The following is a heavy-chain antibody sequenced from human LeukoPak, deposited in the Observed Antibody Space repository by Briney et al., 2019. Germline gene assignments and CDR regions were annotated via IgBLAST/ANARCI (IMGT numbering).Heavy chain of an antibody. D-gene: IGHD5-18*01. V-gene: IGHV1-2*02. J-gene: IGHJ4*02. Sequence: ASVKVSCKASGYTFTGYYMHWVRQAPGQGLEWMGWLNPNSGGTNYAQKFQGRVTMTRDTSISTAYMELSGLRSDDTAVYYCARGPRGYSYGLLIAYDYWGQGTLVTVSS. CDR2: LNPNSGGT. CDR3: ARGPRGYSYGLLIAYDY. CDR1: GYTFTGYY.